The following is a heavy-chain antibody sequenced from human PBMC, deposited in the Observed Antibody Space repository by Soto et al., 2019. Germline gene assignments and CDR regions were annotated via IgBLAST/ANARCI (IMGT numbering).Heavy chain of an antibody. CDR1: GFTFSSSF. CDR3: ARYFRGSGRYFFDY. V-gene: IGHV3-7*03. D-gene: IGHD6-19*01. CDR2: INQDGGGT. Sequence: EVQLVESGGALVQPGGSLRLSCVAPGFTFSSSFMGWVRQAPGKGLEWVANINQDGGGTYYVDSVEGRFTISRDNAKDSLYLQMNSLRGEDTAVYYCARYFRGSGRYFFDYWGQGTLVTVSS. J-gene: IGHJ4*02.